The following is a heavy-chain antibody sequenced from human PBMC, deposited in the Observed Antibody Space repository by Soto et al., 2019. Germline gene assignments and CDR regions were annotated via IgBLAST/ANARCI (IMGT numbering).Heavy chain of an antibody. V-gene: IGHV3-74*01. CDR1: GFTFSSYW. J-gene: IGHJ4*01. CDR2: IHNDGSTT. Sequence: EVQLVESGGGLVQPGGSVRLSCAASGFTFSSYWMHWVRQAPGKGLMWVSRIHNDGSTTRYADSVKGRFTISRYNAKNTLYLQMSSLRVEDRAVYYCARDNWNSYWGQGTLVTVSS. D-gene: IGHD1-7*01. CDR3: ARDNWNSY.